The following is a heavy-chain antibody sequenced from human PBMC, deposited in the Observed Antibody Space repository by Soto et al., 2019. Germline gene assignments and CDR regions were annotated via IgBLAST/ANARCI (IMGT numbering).Heavy chain of an antibody. CDR3: ARVSGYSSSWYDY. D-gene: IGHD6-13*01. Sequence: GGSLRLSCAASGFTFSSYDMHWVRQATGKGLEWVSAICTAGDTYYPGSVKGRFTISRENAKNSVYLQMNSLRAGDTAVYYCARVSGYSSSWYDYWGQGTLVTVSS. CDR2: ICTAGDT. J-gene: IGHJ4*02. V-gene: IGHV3-13*01. CDR1: GFTFSSYD.